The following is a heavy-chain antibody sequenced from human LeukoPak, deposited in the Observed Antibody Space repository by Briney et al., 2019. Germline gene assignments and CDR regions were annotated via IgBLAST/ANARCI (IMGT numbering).Heavy chain of an antibody. CDR2: FYYSGST. Sequence: SETLSLTCTVYGGSISSYYWSWIRHPPGKGLEWIGYFYYSGSTNYNPSLKSRVTKSVDTSKNQFSLRLSSVTVADTAVYYCARSLTVTYGAFDIWGQGTMVTVSS. V-gene: IGHV4-59*01. CDR3: ARSLTVTYGAFDI. D-gene: IGHD4-17*01. CDR1: GGSISSYY. J-gene: IGHJ3*02.